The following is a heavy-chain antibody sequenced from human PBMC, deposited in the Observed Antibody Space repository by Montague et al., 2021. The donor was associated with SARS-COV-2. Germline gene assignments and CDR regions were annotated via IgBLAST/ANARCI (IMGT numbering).Heavy chain of an antibody. D-gene: IGHD3-22*01. V-gene: IGHV4-61*01. J-gene: IGHJ4*02. CDR3: VREKYYFDDSGSK. CDR1: GVSISSGSYY. Sequence: SETLSLTCSVSGVSISSGSYYWSWVRQPPGKGLEWIGYAYHTGSTNYNPSLKSRVTLSIDTSKNQFFLNLTSVTAADTAVYYCVREKYYFDDSGSKWGQGTLVTV. CDR2: AYHTGST.